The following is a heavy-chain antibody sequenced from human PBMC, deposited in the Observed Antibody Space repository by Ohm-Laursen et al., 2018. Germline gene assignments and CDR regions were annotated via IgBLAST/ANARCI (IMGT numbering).Heavy chain of an antibody. CDR2: IYHSGTT. V-gene: IGHV4-38-2*01. CDR3: ASTAAGTDYYGMDV. J-gene: IGHJ6*02. D-gene: IGHD6-13*01. Sequence: SETLSLTCAVSGYSISSGYYWGWIRQPPGKGLEWIGSIYHSGTTYYNPSLKSRVTISVDTSKNQFSLKLSSVTAADTAVYYCASTAAGTDYYGMDVWGQGTTVTVSS. CDR1: GYSISSGYY.